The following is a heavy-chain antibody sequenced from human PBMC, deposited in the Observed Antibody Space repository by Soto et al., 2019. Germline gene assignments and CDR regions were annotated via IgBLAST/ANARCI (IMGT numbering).Heavy chain of an antibody. J-gene: IGHJ4*02. D-gene: IGHD6-6*01. CDR1: GSTFTSNY. CDR3: VKGSASIRPYYFEF. CDR2: IYSGGST. V-gene: IGHV3-66*01. Sequence: GGSLRLSCAASGSTFTSNYMSWVRQAPGKGLEWVSVIYSGGSTYYAESVKGRFTISRDNSKNTLYLQMNSLRDEDSAVYYCVKGSASIRPYYFEFWGQGTLVTVSS.